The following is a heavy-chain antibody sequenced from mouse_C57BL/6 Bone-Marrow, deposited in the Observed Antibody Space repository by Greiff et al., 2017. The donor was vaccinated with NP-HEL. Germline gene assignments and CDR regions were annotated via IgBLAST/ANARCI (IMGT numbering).Heavy chain of an antibody. CDR3: ARRSGIYWYFDV. CDR2: INPGSGGT. V-gene: IGHV1-54*01. Sequence: VQLQQSGAELVRPGTSVKVSCKASGYAFTNYLIEWVKQRPGQGLEWIGVINPGSGGTNYNEKFKGKATLTADKSSSTAYMQLSSLTSEDSAVYFCARRSGIYWYFDVWGTGTTVTVSS. J-gene: IGHJ1*03. CDR1: GYAFTNYL. D-gene: IGHD4-1*01.